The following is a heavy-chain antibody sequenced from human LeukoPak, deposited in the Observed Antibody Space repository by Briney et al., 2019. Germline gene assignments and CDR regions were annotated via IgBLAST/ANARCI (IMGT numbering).Heavy chain of an antibody. D-gene: IGHD6-13*01. CDR1: GGSFSGYY. V-gene: IGHV4-34*01. J-gene: IGHJ4*02. CDR2: INHSGST. Sequence: PSETLSLTCAVYGGSFSGYYWSWIRQPPGKGLEWIGEINHSGSTNYNPSLKSRVTISVDTSKNQFSLKLSSVTAADTAVYYCARAGAPSSWYYFDYWGQGTLVTVSS. CDR3: ARAGAPSSWYYFDY.